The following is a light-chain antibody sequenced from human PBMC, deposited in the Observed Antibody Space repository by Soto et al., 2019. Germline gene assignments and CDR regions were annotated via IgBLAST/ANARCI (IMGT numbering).Light chain of an antibody. CDR2: GNS. CDR1: SSNIAAGYD. J-gene: IGLJ1*01. Sequence: QSVLTQPHSVSGAPGQWVTISGTGSSSNIAAGYDVHWYQQLPGTAPKLLIYGNSNRPSGVPDRFSGSKSGTSASLAITGLQAEDEADYYCQSYDSSLSANYVFGTGTKLTVL. CDR3: QSYDSSLSANYV. V-gene: IGLV1-40*01.